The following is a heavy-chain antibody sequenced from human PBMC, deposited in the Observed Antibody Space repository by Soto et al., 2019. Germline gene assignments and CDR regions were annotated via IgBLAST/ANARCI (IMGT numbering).Heavy chain of an antibody. CDR2: MYHSGST. J-gene: IGHJ4*02. Sequence: QLQLQESGSGLVKPSQTLSLTCAVSGGSISSGGYSWSWIRQPPGKGLEWIGYMYHSGSTYYNPSLKGRLTIPIDRPKNQFPLKLSSVTAAATPVYYWARAPDYWGQGILVTVSS. V-gene: IGHV4-30-2*01. CDR1: GGSISSGGYS. CDR3: ARAPDY.